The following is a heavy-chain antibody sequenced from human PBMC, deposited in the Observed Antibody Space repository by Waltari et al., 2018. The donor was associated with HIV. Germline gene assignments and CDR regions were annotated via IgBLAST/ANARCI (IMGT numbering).Heavy chain of an antibody. Sequence: QVQLVESGGGVVQPGTSLTLSCAVSGLTFSNFDIHWVRQSPAKGLEWLAVFWSDGVEISYADSVKGRFTISKDSSQKTLYLHLTSLRAEDTALYYCARGYSSSRWIPLYHWGRGTLVTVSS. CDR2: FWSDGVEI. CDR3: ARGYSSSRWIPLYH. D-gene: IGHD6-6*01. V-gene: IGHV3-33*01. J-gene: IGHJ1*01. CDR1: GLTFSNFD.